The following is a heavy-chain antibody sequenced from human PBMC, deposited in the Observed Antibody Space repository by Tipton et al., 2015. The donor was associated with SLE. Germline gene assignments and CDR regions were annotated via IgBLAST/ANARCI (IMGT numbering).Heavy chain of an antibody. V-gene: IGHV4-39*01. Sequence: LRLSCAASGFTFSSYSMNWVRQPPGKGLEWIGSIYYSGSTYYNPSLKSRVTISVDTSKNQFSLKLSSVTAADTAVYYCARHGTILTGPNFDYWGQGTLVTVSS. CDR3: ARHGTILTGPNFDY. D-gene: IGHD3-9*01. CDR2: IYYSGST. J-gene: IGHJ4*02. CDR1: GFTFSSYSMN.